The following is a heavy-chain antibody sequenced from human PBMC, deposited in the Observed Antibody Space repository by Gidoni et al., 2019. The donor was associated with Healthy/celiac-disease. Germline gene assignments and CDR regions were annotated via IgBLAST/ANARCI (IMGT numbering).Heavy chain of an antibody. V-gene: IGHV4-34*01. D-gene: IGHD1-7*01. CDR2: INHSGST. J-gene: IGHJ5*02. CDR3: ARSNWNYWFDP. CDR1: GGSFSGSY. Sequence: QVQLQQWGAGRLKPSETLSLTCAVYGGSFSGSYGSWIRQPPGKGLEWIGEINHSGSTNYNPSLKSRVTISVDTSKTQFSLKLSSVTAADTAVYYCARSNWNYWFDPWGQGTLVTVSS.